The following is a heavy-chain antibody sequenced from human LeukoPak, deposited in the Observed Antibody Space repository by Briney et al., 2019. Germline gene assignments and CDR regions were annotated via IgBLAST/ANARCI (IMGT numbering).Heavy chain of an antibody. D-gene: IGHD3-16*02. CDR3: AGDVYVWGSYRYTF. J-gene: IGHJ3*01. V-gene: IGHV3-48*03. CDR2: ISSSGSTI. Sequence: PGGSLRLSCAASGFTFSSYEMNWVRQAPGKGLEWVSYISSSGSTIYYADSVKGRFTISRDNAKNSLYLQMNSLRAEDTAVYYCAGDVYVWGSYRYTFWGQGTMVTVSS. CDR1: GFTFSSYE.